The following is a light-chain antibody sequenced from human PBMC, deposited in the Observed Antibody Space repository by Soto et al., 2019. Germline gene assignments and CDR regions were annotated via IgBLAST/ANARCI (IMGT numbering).Light chain of an antibody. CDR3: SAYTRSNTLRYV. V-gene: IGLV2-14*03. CDR2: DVS. CDR1: SSDVGGYNY. Sequence: QSVLPQPASVSGSPGQSITISCTGTSSDVGGYNYVSWYQHHPGKAPKVMIYDVSNRPSGVSNRFSGSKSGNTASLTISVLRAEDEDDYDCSAYTRSNTLRYVFGTGTKVTVL. J-gene: IGLJ1*01.